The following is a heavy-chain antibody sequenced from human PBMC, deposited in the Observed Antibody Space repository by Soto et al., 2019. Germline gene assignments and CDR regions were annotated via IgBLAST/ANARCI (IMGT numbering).Heavy chain of an antibody. CDR2: ISASNGNR. CDR1: GYDFSSYG. Sequence: QVQLVQSGAEVKKPGASVKVSCKASGYDFSSYGISWVRQDPGQGLEWMGWISASNGNRDYAQQFQGRVTMTSDTSRTTDYMELRSLRSDDTAVYYCVRDPQRNDYWGQGTLVNVSS. D-gene: IGHD2-2*01. CDR3: VRDPQRNDY. J-gene: IGHJ4*02. V-gene: IGHV1-18*04.